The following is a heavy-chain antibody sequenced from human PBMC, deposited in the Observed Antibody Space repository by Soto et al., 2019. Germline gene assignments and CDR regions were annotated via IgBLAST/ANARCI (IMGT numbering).Heavy chain of an antibody. D-gene: IGHD5-18*01. CDR2: ISGSGGST. CDR1: GFTFSSYA. Sequence: PGGSLRLSCAASGFTFSSYAMSWVRQAPGKGLEWVSAISGSGGSTYYADSVKGRFTISRDNSKNTLYLQMNSLRAEDTAVYYCAKGLQLWFQLSYYYYGMDVWGQGTTVTVSS. J-gene: IGHJ6*02. CDR3: AKGLQLWFQLSYYYYGMDV. V-gene: IGHV3-23*01.